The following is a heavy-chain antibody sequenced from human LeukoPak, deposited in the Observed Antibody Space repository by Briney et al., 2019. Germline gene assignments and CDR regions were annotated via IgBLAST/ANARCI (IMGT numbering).Heavy chain of an antibody. V-gene: IGHV3-30*18. CDR1: GFTFSSYG. D-gene: IGHD3-22*01. CDR2: ISYDGSNK. CDR3: AKAMIEASSAFDI. J-gene: IGHJ3*02. Sequence: GGSLRLSCAASGFTFSSYGMHWVRQAPGKGLEWVAVISYDGSNKYYADSVKGRFTISRDNSKNTLYLQMKSLRAEDTAVYYWAKAMIEASSAFDIWGQGTMVTVSS.